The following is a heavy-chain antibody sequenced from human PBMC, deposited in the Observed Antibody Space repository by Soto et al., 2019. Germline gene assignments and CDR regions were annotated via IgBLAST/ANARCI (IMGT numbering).Heavy chain of an antibody. J-gene: IGHJ5*01. D-gene: IGHD3-3*01. Sequence: SETLSVRCTVACGSVSPNDWSWIRQPPGKGLEWVGYIYYGRTTSYHPSIKRRVTISVDSSKNQFSLNLTSVSAADTAVYYCAGLGGFYTSLDSRRKGTLVTVSS. CDR1: CGSVSPND. CDR3: AGLGGFYTSLDS. V-gene: IGHV4-59*08. CDR2: IYYGRTT.